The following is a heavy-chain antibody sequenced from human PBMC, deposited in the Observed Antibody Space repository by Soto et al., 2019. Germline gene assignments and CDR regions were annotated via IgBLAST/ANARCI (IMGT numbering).Heavy chain of an antibody. J-gene: IGHJ3*02. CDR3: ARPVYAHWAFDI. Sequence: QLQLLESGPGLVKPSETLSLSCTVSGDSMTISDFLWGWVRQPPGKGLEWIGGIYYSGLANYNPSLRSRATMSVDTSRNQFFLNVTSVSAADTAVYYWARPVYAHWAFDIWGQGKLVTVSS. CDR2: IYYSGLA. D-gene: IGHD7-27*01. CDR1: GDSMTISDFL. V-gene: IGHV4-39*01.